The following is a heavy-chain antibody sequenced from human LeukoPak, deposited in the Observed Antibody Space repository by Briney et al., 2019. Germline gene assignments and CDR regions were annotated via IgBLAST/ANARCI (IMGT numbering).Heavy chain of an antibody. Sequence: SVKVSCKTPGGTFSTSGISWVRQAPGQGLEWMGGIIPIFGTTKYAQKFQGRVTITADESTSTAYMELSSLRSEDTAVYFCARGGGLQFQSDSMDVWGQGTTVTVSS. J-gene: IGHJ6*02. D-gene: IGHD4-11*01. V-gene: IGHV1-69*13. CDR1: GGTFSTSG. CDR3: ARGGGLQFQSDSMDV. CDR2: IIPIFGTT.